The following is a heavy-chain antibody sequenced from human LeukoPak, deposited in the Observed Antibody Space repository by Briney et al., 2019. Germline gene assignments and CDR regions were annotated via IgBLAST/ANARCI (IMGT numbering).Heavy chain of an antibody. CDR3: ARRDYGGNSGDY. J-gene: IGHJ4*02. CDR1: GFTFRSYS. D-gene: IGHD4-23*01. CDR2: FGTSSSTI. V-gene: IGHV3-48*02. Sequence: PGGPLRLSCAASGFTFRSYSMNWVRQAPGKGLEWFSYFGTSSSTIYSVAPVKGRFTISRDNAKNSLYLQMSSLRDEDTAVYYCARRDYGGNSGDYWGQGTLVTVSS.